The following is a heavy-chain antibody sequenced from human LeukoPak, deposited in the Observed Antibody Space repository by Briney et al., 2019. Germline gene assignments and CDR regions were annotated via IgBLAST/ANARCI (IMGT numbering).Heavy chain of an antibody. CDR3: ARGGTVTLGY. J-gene: IGHJ4*02. Sequence: SETLSLTCTVSGGSISSGSYYWSWIRQPAGKGLEWIGRIYSSGITNYNPSLKSRVTISVDRSKNQFSLKLSSVTAADTAVYYCARGGTVTLGYGGQGTLVTVSS. D-gene: IGHD4-17*01. CDR1: GGSISSGSYY. CDR2: IYSSGIT. V-gene: IGHV4-61*02.